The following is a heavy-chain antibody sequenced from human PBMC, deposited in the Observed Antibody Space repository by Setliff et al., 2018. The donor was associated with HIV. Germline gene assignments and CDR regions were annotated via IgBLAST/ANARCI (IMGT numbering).Heavy chain of an antibody. J-gene: IGHJ4*02. V-gene: IGHV4-38-2*01. CDR2: IYQSGST. D-gene: IGHD6-19*01. Sequence: PSETLSLTCAVSGYSISSGYYWGWIRQPPGKGLEWIGCIYQSGSTYYNVSLKSRVIISVDTSKNQFSLKLSSVTAADTAVYYCARHRAVAGANYFDSWGQGTLVTVSS. CDR1: GYSISSGYY. CDR3: ARHRAVAGANYFDS.